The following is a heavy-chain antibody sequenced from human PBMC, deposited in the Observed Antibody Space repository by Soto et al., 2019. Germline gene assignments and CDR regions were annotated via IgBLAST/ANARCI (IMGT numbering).Heavy chain of an antibody. CDR3: AKASWFGELFSDY. J-gene: IGHJ4*02. CDR2: ISSSSSSI. CDR1: GFTFSSYS. V-gene: IGHV3-48*01. D-gene: IGHD3-10*01. Sequence: GGSLRLSCAASGFTFSSYSMNWVRQAPGKGLEWVSYISSSSSSIYYADSVKGRFTISRDNSKNTLYLQMNSLRAEDTAVYYCAKASWFGELFSDYWGQGTLVTVSS.